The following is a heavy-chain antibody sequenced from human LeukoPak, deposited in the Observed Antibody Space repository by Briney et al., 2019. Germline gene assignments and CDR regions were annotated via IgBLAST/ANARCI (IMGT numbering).Heavy chain of an antibody. CDR1: GYTFTGYY. CDR2: INPNSGGT. J-gene: IGHJ4*02. CDR3: ARTGAEQWLVAIDY. V-gene: IGHV1-2*02. D-gene: IGHD6-19*01. Sequence: GASVKVSCKASGYTFTGYYMHWVRQAPGQGLEWMGWINPNSGGTNYAQKFQGRVTMTRDTSISTAYMELSRLRSDDTAVYYCARTGAEQWLVAIDYWGQGTLVTVSS.